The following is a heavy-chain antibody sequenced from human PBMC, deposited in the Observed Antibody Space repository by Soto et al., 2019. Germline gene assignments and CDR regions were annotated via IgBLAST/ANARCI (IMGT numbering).Heavy chain of an antibody. V-gene: IGHV1-69*01. J-gene: IGHJ4*02. D-gene: IGHD3-22*01. Sequence: QVQLVQSGAEVKKPGSSVKVSCKASGGTFSSYAISWVRQAPGQGLEWMGGFIPIFGTANYAQKFQGRVTITADESTSTAYMELSSLRAEDTAVYYCARDRDRSPGDYYDSSGYYQYYFDYWGQGTLVTVSS. CDR3: ARDRDRSPGDYYDSSGYYQYYFDY. CDR1: GGTFSSYA. CDR2: FIPIFGTA.